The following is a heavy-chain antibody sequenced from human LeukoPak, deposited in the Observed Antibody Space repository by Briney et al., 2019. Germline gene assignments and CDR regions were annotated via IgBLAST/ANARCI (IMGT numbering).Heavy chain of an antibody. CDR1: GDSISGYY. D-gene: IGHD3-9*01. V-gene: IGHV4-4*09. CDR2: IHSSGIT. CDR3: ARLTATPAGSYHYHYIHV. Sequence: SETLSLTCTVPGDSISGYYYNWIRQPPGKGLEWIGFIHSSGITEYIPSLRGRVTLSVATSKNQLSLKLTSVTAADTAVYYCARLTATPAGSYHYHYIHVWGKGTTVTVSS. J-gene: IGHJ6*03.